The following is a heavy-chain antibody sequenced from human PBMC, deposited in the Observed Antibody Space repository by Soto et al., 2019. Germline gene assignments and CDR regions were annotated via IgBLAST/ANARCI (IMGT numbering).Heavy chain of an antibody. CDR1: GGSISSYY. V-gene: IGHV4-59*08. CDR3: ARGLQWPPDS. J-gene: IGHJ5*01. CDR2: IYYTGSP. D-gene: IGHD6-19*01. Sequence: QVHLQESGPGLVKPSETLSLTSTVSGGSISSYYWSWIRQPPGKGLEWIGYIYYTGSPNYNPSLKSRITISADTSKNQFSLKLSSVTAADTAVYFCARGLQWPPDSWGQGTLVTVSS.